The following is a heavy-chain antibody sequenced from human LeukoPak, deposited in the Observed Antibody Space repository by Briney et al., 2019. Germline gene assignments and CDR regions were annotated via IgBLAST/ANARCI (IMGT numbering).Heavy chain of an antibody. CDR3: ARKPIVAARPSYYFVY. CDR2: IFYSGTT. Sequence: GSLRLSCAASGFTFSDYYMSWIRQPPGKGLEWIGSIFYSGTTYYNPSLKSRVTISVDTSKNQFSLKLSSVTAADTALYYCARKPIVAARPSYYFVYWGQGTLVTVSS. J-gene: IGHJ4*02. V-gene: IGHV4-38-2*01. CDR1: GFTFSDYY. D-gene: IGHD6-6*01.